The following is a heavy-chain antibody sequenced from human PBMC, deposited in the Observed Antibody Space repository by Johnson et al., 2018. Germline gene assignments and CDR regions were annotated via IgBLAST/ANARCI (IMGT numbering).Heavy chain of an antibody. CDR1: GYSFTTHW. D-gene: IGHD6-6*01. J-gene: IGHJ3*02. CDR3: ARSITARPEDAFDI. V-gene: IGHV5-51*03. Sequence: EVQLVQSGAEVKKPGESLKISCKGSGYSFTTHWIGWVRQMPGKGPEYMGIIYPGDSDTRYSLPFQGQVTISADKSINTAYLQWRSLKASDTAIYYCARSITARPEDAFDIWGQGTRVTVSS. CDR2: IYPGDSDT.